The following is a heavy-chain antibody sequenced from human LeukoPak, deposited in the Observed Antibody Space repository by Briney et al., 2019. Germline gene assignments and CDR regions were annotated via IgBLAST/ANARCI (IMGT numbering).Heavy chain of an antibody. D-gene: IGHD6-13*01. CDR3: ARDGMAAAAGPALLNWFDP. J-gene: IGHJ5*02. CDR1: GFTFSSYE. CDR2: ISSSGSNI. Sequence: GGSLRLSCAASGFTFSSYEMNWLRQAPGKGLEWVSYISSSGSNIYYADSVKGRFTTSRDNAKNSLYPQMNSLRAEDTAVYYCARDGMAAAAGPALLNWFDPWGQGTLVTVSS. V-gene: IGHV3-48*03.